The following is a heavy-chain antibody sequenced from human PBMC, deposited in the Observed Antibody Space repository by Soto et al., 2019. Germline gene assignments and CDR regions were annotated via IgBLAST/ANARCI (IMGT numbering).Heavy chain of an antibody. CDR3: TKQKGDSRTYNGMDV. Sequence: QVQLQQSGPGLVKPSQTLSLTCAISGDSVSSNSAAWNWIRQSPSRVLEWLGRAYYRSQWYYDSADAVRSRITVIPDTSKNLSTLQLNSVTPEDTAVYYCTKQKGDSRTYNGMDVWGQGTTVTVSS. V-gene: IGHV6-1*01. D-gene: IGHD2-21*02. CDR1: GDSVSSNSAA. CDR2: AYYRSQWYY. J-gene: IGHJ6*02.